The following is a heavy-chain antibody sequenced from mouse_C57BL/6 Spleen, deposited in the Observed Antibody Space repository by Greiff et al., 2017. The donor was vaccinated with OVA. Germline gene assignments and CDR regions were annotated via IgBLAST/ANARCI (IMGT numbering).Heavy chain of an antibody. CDR3: ASFALYDGYYAMNY. CDR1: GYTFTSYW. V-gene: IGHV1-69*01. Sequence: VQLQQPGAELVMPWASVKLSCNASGYTFTSYWMHWVKQRPGQGIEWIGEIDPSDSYTNYNQKFKGKSTLSVDKSSSTAYMQLSSLTSEYSAVYFCASFALYDGYYAMNYWGQGSSVTVSP. CDR2: IDPSDSYT. D-gene: IGHD2-3*01. J-gene: IGHJ4*01.